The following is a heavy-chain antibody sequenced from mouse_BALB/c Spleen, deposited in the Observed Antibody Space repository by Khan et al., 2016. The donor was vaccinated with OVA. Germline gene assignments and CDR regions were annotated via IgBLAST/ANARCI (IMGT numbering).Heavy chain of an antibody. Sequence: QVQLKESGPGLVAPSQSLSITCTISGLSLTNYGVHWVRQSPGKGLEWLVVIWSDGSTTYNSALRSRLIISKDNSKSQVFLKMNSLQTDDTAMYYCARQPYYHYYIMDYWGQGTSVTVSS. D-gene: IGHD2-10*01. V-gene: IGHV2-6-1*01. CDR3: ARQPYYHYYIMDY. CDR1: GLSLTNYG. J-gene: IGHJ4*01. CDR2: IWSDGST.